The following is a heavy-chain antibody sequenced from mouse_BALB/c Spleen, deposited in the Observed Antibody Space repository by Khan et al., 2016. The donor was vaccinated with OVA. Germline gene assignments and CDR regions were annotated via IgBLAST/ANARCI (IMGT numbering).Heavy chain of an antibody. CDR1: GFSSINYG. J-gene: IGHJ3*01. CDR3: AIIYYGLGWFAY. CDR2: IWGDGTT. D-gene: IGHD1-2*01. Sequence: QVQLQQSGPGLVAPSQSLSITCTVSGFSSINYGVSWVRHPPGKGLEWLGVIWGDGTTNYHSALTSRLSISKDNSKSQVFLKLNSLQTDGAATYYCAIIYYGLGWFAYWGHVTLVTVSA. V-gene: IGHV2-3*01.